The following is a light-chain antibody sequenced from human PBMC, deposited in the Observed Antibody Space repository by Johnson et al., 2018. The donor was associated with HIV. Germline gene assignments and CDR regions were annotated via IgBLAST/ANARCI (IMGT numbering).Light chain of an antibody. Sequence: QSVLTQPPSVSAAPGQKVTLSCSGSSSNIGNNYVSWYQQLPGTAPKLLIYDNNKRPSGIPDRFSGSKSGTSATLGITGLQTGDEADYYCGTWDSSLRGVFGTGTKVPVL. CDR1: SSNIGNNY. CDR2: DNN. J-gene: IGLJ1*01. V-gene: IGLV1-51*01. CDR3: GTWDSSLRGV.